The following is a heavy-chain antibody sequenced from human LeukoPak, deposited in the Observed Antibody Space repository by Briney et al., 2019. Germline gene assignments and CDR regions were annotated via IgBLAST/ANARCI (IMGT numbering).Heavy chain of an antibody. CDR3: ARDKGLPQAFDI. Sequence: KPSETLSLTCTVSGCSISSFYWSWIRQPPGKGLEYIGYISYGGTTSYNPSLKSRVTISVDTSKNQYSLKLTSVTAADTAVYYCARDKGLPQAFDIWGQGTMVTVSS. J-gene: IGHJ3*02. V-gene: IGHV4-59*01. D-gene: IGHD5/OR15-5a*01. CDR1: GCSISSFY. CDR2: ISYGGTT.